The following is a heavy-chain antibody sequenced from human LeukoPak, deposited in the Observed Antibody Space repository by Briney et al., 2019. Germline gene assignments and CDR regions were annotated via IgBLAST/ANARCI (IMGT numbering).Heavy chain of an antibody. CDR3: AREKVPKSVLRYFDWLPLGMDV. V-gene: IGHV1-2*02. Sequence: GASVKVSCKASGYTFNDYFIHWLRQAPGQGLEWMGWINPNGGETNYPQKFQGRVTMTTDTSTSTAYMELRSLRSDDTAVYYCAREKVPKSVLRYFDWLPLGMDVWGQGTTVTVSS. CDR2: INPNGGET. CDR1: GYTFNDYF. J-gene: IGHJ6*02. D-gene: IGHD3-9*01.